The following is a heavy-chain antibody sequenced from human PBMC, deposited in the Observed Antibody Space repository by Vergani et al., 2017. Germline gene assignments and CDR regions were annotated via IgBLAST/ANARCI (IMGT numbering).Heavy chain of an antibody. V-gene: IGHV2-5*02. CDR2: IYWDDDK. CDR3: APRLAAAGGRYYNWFDP. D-gene: IGHD6-13*01. Sequence: QITLKESGPTLVKPTQTLTLTCTFSGFSLSTSGVGVGWIRQPPGQALEWLALIYWDDDKSYSPSLKSRLTITKYTLKNQVVLTMAHMDPVDTATYYCAPRLAAAGGRYYNWFDPWGQGTLVTVSS. J-gene: IGHJ5*02. CDR1: GFSLSTSGVG.